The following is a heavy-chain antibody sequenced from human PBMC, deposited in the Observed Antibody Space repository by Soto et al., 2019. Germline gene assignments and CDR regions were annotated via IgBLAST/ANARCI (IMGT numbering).Heavy chain of an antibody. Sequence: ASVKVSCKGSGYTFNIYAMHWVRQAPGQGLEWMGWINVYNGNTKYAQKVQGRVTMTTDTSTSTAYMELRSLRSDDTAVYYCARGVGSGSYYNQYNWFDPWGQGTLVTVSS. CDR1: GYTFNIYA. CDR3: ARGVGSGSYYNQYNWFDP. CDR2: INVYNGNT. D-gene: IGHD3-10*01. J-gene: IGHJ5*02. V-gene: IGHV1-18*01.